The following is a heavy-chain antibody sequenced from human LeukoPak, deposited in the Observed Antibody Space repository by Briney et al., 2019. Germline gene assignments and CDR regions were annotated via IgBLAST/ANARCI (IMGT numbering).Heavy chain of an antibody. Sequence: SGGSLRLSCAASGFTFSSYEMNWVRQAPGKGLEWVSYISSSGSTIYYADSVKGRFTISRDNAKNSLYLQMNSLRAADTAVYYCAELGITMIGGVWGKGTTVTISS. V-gene: IGHV3-48*03. CDR1: GFTFSSYE. CDR2: ISSSGSTI. CDR3: AELGITMIGGV. D-gene: IGHD3-10*02. J-gene: IGHJ6*04.